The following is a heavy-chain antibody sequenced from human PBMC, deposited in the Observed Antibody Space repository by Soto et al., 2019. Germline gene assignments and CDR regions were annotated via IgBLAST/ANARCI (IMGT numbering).Heavy chain of an antibody. CDR3: ARDRTANHYMDV. CDR2: IWSSGTNK. CDR1: GFTFISYG. D-gene: IGHD2-21*02. J-gene: IGHJ6*03. Sequence: QVQVVESGGGVVQPGRSLRLTCAVSGFTFISYGMHWVRQAPGKGLEWVALIWSSGTNKYYADSVKGRFTISRDNSKNTLYLEMNSLRAEDTAVYYCARDRTANHYMDVWGKGTTVTVSS. V-gene: IGHV3-33*01.